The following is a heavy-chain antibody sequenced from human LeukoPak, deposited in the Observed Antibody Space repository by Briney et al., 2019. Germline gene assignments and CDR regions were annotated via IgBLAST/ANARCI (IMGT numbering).Heavy chain of an antibody. CDR1: GFTFSSAW. Sequence: PGGSLRLSCAASGFTFSSAWMNWIRQAPGEGLEWVSYISGGGTTIYYADSVKGRFTISRDNAKNSLYLQLNSVRAEDTAMYYCARDNSNLDYWGQGTLVTVSS. D-gene: IGHD1-1*01. CDR3: ARDNSNLDY. V-gene: IGHV3-11*01. CDR2: ISGGGTTI. J-gene: IGHJ4*02.